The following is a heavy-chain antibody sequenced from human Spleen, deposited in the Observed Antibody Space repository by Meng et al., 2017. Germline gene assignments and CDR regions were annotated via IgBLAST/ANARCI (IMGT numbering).Heavy chain of an antibody. CDR3: ARDPLGETYQYSFDI. D-gene: IGHD3-3*01. CDR2: VSGSSSYI. CDR1: GFIFSYYS. Sequence: GESLKISCEASGFIFSYYSMNWVRQTPGKGLEWVSFVSGSSSYIYYAESVKGRFTISRDNTNNFLYLQMNSLRVEDTAVYYCARDPLGETYQYSFDIWGQGTMVTVSS. V-gene: IGHV3-21*06. J-gene: IGHJ3*02.